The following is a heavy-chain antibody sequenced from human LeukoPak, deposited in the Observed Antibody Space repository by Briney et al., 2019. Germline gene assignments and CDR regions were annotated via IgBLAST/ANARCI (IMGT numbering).Heavy chain of an antibody. J-gene: IGHJ6*03. CDR1: GFTFNIYW. CDR2: IRKDGNEE. CDR3: ARVGDYSYYYYYMDV. Sequence: GGSLRLSCAASGFTFNIYWMSWVRQAPGKGLEWVDNIRKDGNEEYYVDSVKGRFTISRDNAKTSLYLQMNSLRAEDTAVYYCARVGDYSYYYYYMDVWGKGTTVTVSS. V-gene: IGHV3-7*01. D-gene: IGHD3-10*01.